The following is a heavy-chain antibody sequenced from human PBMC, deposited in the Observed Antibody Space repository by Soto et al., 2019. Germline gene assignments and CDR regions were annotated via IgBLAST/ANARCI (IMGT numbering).Heavy chain of an antibody. CDR3: ARYIVATKYLDY. CDR1: GFTFSDHY. Sequence: EVQLVESGGGLVQPGGSLRLSCAASGFTFSDHYMDWVRLAPGKGLEWIGRIKNKPKSYTTQYAASVKGRFTISRDDSINSLHLQMESLRADDTAVYYCARYIVATKYLDYWGQGTLVTVSS. J-gene: IGHJ4*02. V-gene: IGHV3-72*01. D-gene: IGHD5-12*01. CDR2: IKNKPKSYTT.